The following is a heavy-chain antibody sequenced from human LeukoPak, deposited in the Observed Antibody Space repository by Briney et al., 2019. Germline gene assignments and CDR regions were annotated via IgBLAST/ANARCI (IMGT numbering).Heavy chain of an antibody. V-gene: IGHV3-23*01. J-gene: IGHJ6*03. CDR3: AKVPQYSSSPYYMDV. Sequence: PGGSLRLLCGASGFTFSSYAMSGVRQAPGKALEGVSAIGGSGGSTYYADSVKGRFTISRDNSKNTLYLQMNSLRAEDTAVYYCAKVPQYSSSPYYMDVWGKGTTVTVYS. CDR1: GFTFSSYA. CDR2: IGGSGGST. D-gene: IGHD6-6*01.